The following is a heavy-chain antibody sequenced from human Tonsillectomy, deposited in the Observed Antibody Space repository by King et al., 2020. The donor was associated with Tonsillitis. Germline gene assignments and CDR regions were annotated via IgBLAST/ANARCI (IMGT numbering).Heavy chain of an antibody. CDR3: ARVPLVRGSYGDLRGLGGMDV. V-gene: IGHV3-20*01. J-gene: IGHJ6*02. D-gene: IGHD1-26*01. Sequence: EVQLVQSGGGVVRPGGSLRLSCAASGFTFDDYGMSWVRQAPGKGLEWVSGINWNGGSTGYADSVKGRFTISRDNAKNSLYLQMNSLRAEETALYHCARVPLVRGSYGDLRGLGGMDVWGQGTTVTVSS. CDR1: GFTFDDYG. CDR2: INWNGGST.